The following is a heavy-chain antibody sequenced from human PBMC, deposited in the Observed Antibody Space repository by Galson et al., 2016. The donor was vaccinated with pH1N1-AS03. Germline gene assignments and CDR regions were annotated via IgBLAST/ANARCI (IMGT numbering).Heavy chain of an antibody. Sequence: SLRLSCAASGFALIDYSMHWVRQAPGKGLEWVSSIDPTSTYIYYADPPTGRFTISRDNAFNSLYLQMNSLRVDDTAVYFCTRSAPRGGHEPFDFWGQGTLVTVSP. D-gene: IGHD5-12*01. CDR1: GFALIDYS. J-gene: IGHJ4*02. CDR3: TRSAPRGGHEPFDF. CDR2: IDPTSTYI. V-gene: IGHV3-21*01.